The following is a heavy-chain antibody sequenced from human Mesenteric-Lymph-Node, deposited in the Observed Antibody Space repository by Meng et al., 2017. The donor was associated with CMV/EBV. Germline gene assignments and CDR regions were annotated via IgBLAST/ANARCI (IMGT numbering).Heavy chain of an antibody. V-gene: IGHV1-2*02. CDR3: ARRAMQNSLDY. J-gene: IGHJ4*02. CDR1: GYTFTGYH. Sequence: ASVKVSCKASGYTFTGYHIHWVRQAPGQGLEWMAWINPNTGGTNYAQKFQGRVAMTRDTSISTAYMELSSLRSDDTAVYYCARRAMQNSLDYWGQGTLVTVSS. CDR2: INPNTGGT. D-gene: IGHD2-21*01.